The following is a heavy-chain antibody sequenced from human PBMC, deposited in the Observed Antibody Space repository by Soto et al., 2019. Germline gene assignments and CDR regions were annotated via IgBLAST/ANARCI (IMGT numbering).Heavy chain of an antibody. V-gene: IGHV4-30-2*01. CDR3: VGSIGAFWFDP. Sequence: SETLSLTCAVSGGSISSGGYSWSWIRQPPGRGLEWIGYIYHSGSTYYNPSLKSRVTISVDRSKNQFSLKLSSVTAADTAVYYCVGSIGAFWFDPWGQGTLVTVSS. CDR1: GGSISSGGYS. D-gene: IGHD5-12*01. J-gene: IGHJ5*02. CDR2: IYHSGST.